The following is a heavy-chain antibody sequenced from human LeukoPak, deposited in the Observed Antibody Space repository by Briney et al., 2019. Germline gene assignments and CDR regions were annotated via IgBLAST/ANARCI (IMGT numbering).Heavy chain of an antibody. J-gene: IGHJ3*02. CDR2: ISWNSGSI. CDR1: GFTFDDYA. Sequence: PGGSLRLSCAAPGFTFDDYAMHWVRQAPGKGLEWVSGISWNSGSIGYADSVKGRFTISRDNAKNSLYLQMNSLRAEDTALYYCAKGYYDSSGYLDVGDAFDIWGQGTMVTVSS. V-gene: IGHV3-9*01. CDR3: AKGYYDSSGYLDVGDAFDI. D-gene: IGHD3-22*01.